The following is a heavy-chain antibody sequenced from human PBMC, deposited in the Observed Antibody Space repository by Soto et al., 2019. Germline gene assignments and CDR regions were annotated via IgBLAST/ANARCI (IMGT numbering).Heavy chain of an antibody. CDR3: ARVGSAKKKLGIGYYYYYMDV. CDR1: GGSISSYY. J-gene: IGHJ6*03. D-gene: IGHD7-27*01. V-gene: IGHV4-59*01. Sequence: SETLSLTCTVSGGSISSYYWSWIRQPPGKGLEWIGYIYYSGSTNYNPSLKSRVTISVDTSKNQFSLKLSSVTAADTAVYYCARVGSAKKKLGIGYYYYYMDVWGKGTTVTVSS. CDR2: IYYSGST.